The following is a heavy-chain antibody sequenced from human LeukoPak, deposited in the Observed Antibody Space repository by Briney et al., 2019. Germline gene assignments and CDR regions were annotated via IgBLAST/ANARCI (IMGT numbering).Heavy chain of an antibody. V-gene: IGHV4-61*01. CDR1: GGSVSSGSYY. CDR2: IYYSGST. CDR3: ARSVAGTLGY. Sequence: SETLSLTCTVSGGSVSSGSYYWSWIRQPQGKGLEWIGSIYYSGSTKYNPSLKSRVTISADTSKNQFSLKLTSVTAADTAVYYCARSVAGTLGYWGQGTLVTVSS. J-gene: IGHJ4*02. D-gene: IGHD6-19*01.